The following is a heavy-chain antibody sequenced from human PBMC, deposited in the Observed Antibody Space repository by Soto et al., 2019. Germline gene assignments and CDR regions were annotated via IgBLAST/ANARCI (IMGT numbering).Heavy chain of an antibody. V-gene: IGHV3-73*01. CDR3: TTRAAVTDY. D-gene: IGHD4-4*01. Sequence: HPGGSLRLSCAASGFTFSGSSMHWVRQASGKGLEWVGRIRSKANNYATAFAASVKGRFIISRDDSKNTAYLQMNSLKTEDTAVYYCTTRAAVTDYWGQGTLVTVSS. CDR1: GFTFSGSS. CDR2: IRSKANNYAT. J-gene: IGHJ4*02.